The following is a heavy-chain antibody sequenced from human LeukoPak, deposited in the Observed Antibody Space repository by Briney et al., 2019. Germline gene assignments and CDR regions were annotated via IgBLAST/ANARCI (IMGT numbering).Heavy chain of an antibody. CDR2: INWNGGST. Sequence: GSLRLSCAASGFTVSSNYMSWVRQAPGKGLEWVSGINWNGGSTGYADSVKGRFTISRDNAKNSLYLQMNSLRAEDTAVYYCAREGRTGEAFDIWGQGTMVTVSS. CDR3: AREGRTGEAFDI. CDR1: GFTVSSNY. D-gene: IGHD1-1*01. V-gene: IGHV3-20*04. J-gene: IGHJ3*02.